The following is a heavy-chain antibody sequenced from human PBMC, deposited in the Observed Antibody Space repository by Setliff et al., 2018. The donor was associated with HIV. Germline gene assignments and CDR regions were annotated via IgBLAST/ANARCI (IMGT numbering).Heavy chain of an antibody. Sequence: GGSLRLSCAPSGFRFSDYTMTWVRQAPGKGLECVSGISGSGDTIYYADSVKGRFTISRDNSKNILSLQMNSLRAEDTAVYYCVGPHCSSRGRCYAFDRWGQGTRVTVSS. CDR2: ISGSGDTI. CDR3: VGPHCSSRGRCYAFDR. D-gene: IGHD2-15*01. CDR1: GFRFSDYT. J-gene: IGHJ4*02. V-gene: IGHV3-23*01.